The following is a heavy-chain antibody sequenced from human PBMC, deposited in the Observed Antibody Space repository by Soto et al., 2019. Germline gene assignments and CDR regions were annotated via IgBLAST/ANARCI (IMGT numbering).Heavy chain of an antibody. CDR2: IYSKEGKI. V-gene: IGHV1-18*01. Sequence: QVQLVQSGAEVQKPGASVKVSCKTSGYIFNNYGISWVRQAPGQGLEWMGWIYSKEGKINFAQKFQGRVTMTNDTSTSTAYMELRSLRLDDSAVYFCARDIDFDIDFWGQGTLVTVSS. CDR1: GYIFNNYG. J-gene: IGHJ4*02. CDR3: ARDIDFDIDF. D-gene: IGHD3-9*01.